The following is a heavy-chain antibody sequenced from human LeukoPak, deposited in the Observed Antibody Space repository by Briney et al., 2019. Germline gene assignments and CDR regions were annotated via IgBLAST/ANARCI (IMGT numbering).Heavy chain of an antibody. CDR1: GCGFTSYW. Sequence: GGSLQISFQGSGCGFTSYWIGWVRPMPGKGLGWMGIIYPGDSDTRYSPSFQGQVTISADKSISTAYLQWSSLKASDTAMYYCARRGDDGCSSTSCFMGFDPWGQGTLVTVSS. J-gene: IGHJ5*02. V-gene: IGHV5-51*01. CDR2: IYPGDSDT. CDR3: ARRGDDGCSSTSCFMGFDP. D-gene: IGHD2-2*01.